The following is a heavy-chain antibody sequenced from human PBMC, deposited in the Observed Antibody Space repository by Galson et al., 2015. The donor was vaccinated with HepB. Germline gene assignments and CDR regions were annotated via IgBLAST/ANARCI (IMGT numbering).Heavy chain of an antibody. J-gene: IGHJ3*02. CDR3: ARDQGVVRDHDAFDI. CDR1: GFTFSTYS. D-gene: IGHD3-3*01. V-gene: IGHV3-21*04. CDR2: ISKGSGYI. Sequence: SLRLSCAASGFTFSTYSMNWVRQAPGKGLEWVSSISKGSGYIYQADSVKGRFTTSRDNAKNSLYLQMNSLRAEDTAAYYCARDQGVVRDHDAFDIWGQGTMVTVSS.